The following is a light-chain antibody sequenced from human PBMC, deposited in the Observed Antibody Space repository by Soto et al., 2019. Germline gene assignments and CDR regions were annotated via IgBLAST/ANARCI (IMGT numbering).Light chain of an antibody. V-gene: IGKV3-20*01. CDR1: ESIPSSY. J-gene: IGKJ3*01. Sequence: EIVLTQSPDTLSLSPGERATLSCRASESIPSSYLAWYQQRPGQAPRLLIYGVSSRASGIPDRFTCSGSGTDFTLTISRLEPEDFAVYYCQQYTTSPFTFGPGTKVDIK. CDR2: GVS. CDR3: QQYTTSPFT.